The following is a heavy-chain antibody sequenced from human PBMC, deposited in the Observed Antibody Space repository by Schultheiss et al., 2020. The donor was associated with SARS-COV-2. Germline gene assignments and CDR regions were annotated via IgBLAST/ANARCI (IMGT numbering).Heavy chain of an antibody. Sequence: GGSLRLSCTASGFTFNNNGMHWVRQAPGKGLEWVAVIWYDGSNKYYADSVKGRFTISRDNSKNTLYLQMNSLRAEDTAVYYCATTASGSYYPSGFDYWGQGTLVTVSS. D-gene: IGHD1-26*01. CDR1: GFTFNNNG. CDR2: IWYDGSNK. V-gene: IGHV3-33*01. CDR3: ATTASGSYYPSGFDY. J-gene: IGHJ4*02.